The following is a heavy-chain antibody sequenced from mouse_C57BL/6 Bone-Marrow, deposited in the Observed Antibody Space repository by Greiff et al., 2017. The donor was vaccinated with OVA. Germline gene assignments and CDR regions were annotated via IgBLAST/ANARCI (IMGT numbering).Heavy chain of an antibody. D-gene: IGHD2-4*01. CDR1: GFTFSDYY. V-gene: IGHV5-16*01. Sequence: EVKLMESEGGLVQPGSSMKLSCTASGFTFSDYYMAWVRQVPEKGLEWVANINYDGSSTYYLDSLKSRFIISRDNAKNILYLQMSSLKSEDTATXCSAREGDDYGNFDYWGQGTTLTVSS. J-gene: IGHJ2*01. CDR3: AREGDDYGNFDY. CDR2: INYDGSST.